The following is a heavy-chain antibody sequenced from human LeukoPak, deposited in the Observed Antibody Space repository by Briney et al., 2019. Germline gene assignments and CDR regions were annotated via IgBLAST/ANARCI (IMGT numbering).Heavy chain of an antibody. CDR2: IYYTGSA. V-gene: IGHV4-59*08. CDR1: GGSISSYY. D-gene: IGHD2-2*01. J-gene: IGHJ3*02. CDR3: ARLPRIVVVPAAINGEI. Sequence: SETLSLTCTVSGGSISSYYWSWIRQPPGKGLEWIGYIYYTGSANYNPSLKSRVTISVDTSKNQFSLKLSSVTAADTAVYYCARLPRIVVVPAAINGEIWGQGTMVTVSS.